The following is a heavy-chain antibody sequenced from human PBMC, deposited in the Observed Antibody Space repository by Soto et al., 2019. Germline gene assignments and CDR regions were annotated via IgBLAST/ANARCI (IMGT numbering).Heavy chain of an antibody. CDR1: GFSLSSGPAG. V-gene: IGHV2-5*02. CDR2: IDWDDDR. Sequence: QITLKESGPSLLNPTQTLTLTCTFSGFSLSSGPAGVGWIRQPPGTALEWLALIDWDDDRRYSPSLKSRLTINKHTSKDEVVLTMTTMDPVDTGTYYCAHTRGGGNSACFDAWGQGTLVTVSS. CDR3: AHTRGGGNSACFDA. D-gene: IGHD2-21*02. J-gene: IGHJ5*02.